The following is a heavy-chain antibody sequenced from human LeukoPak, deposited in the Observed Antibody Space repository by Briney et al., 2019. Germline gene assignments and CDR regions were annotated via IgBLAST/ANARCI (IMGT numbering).Heavy chain of an antibody. CDR3: AAAPIEMQQRGFDY. CDR1: GFTFTNSA. J-gene: IGHJ4*02. V-gene: IGHV1-58*01. CDR2: IVVASGNT. Sequence: SVRVSCKASGFTFTNSAVQCVRQARGQRLEWIGWIVVASGNTKYAQKFQERVTITRDMSTSTDYMELSSLSPEDTAVYYCAAAPIEMQQRGFDYWGQGTLVTVSS. D-gene: IGHD5-24*01.